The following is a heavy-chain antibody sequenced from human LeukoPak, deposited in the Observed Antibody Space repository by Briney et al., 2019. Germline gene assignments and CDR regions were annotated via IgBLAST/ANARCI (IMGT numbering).Heavy chain of an antibody. J-gene: IGHJ3*02. Sequence: GESLKISRQASGYSFPTYWFGWVRQMPGKGLGWMGNIYPVDSDTRYSPSFQGQFTTSDDKSISTAYLQWSSLKASDTAMYYCARIDRADCGRTRCSRASGAFDICGQETMVTVSS. CDR1: GYSFPTYW. CDR2: IYPVDSDT. CDR3: ARIDRADCGRTRCSRASGAFDI. D-gene: IGHD2-2*01. V-gene: IGHV5-51*01.